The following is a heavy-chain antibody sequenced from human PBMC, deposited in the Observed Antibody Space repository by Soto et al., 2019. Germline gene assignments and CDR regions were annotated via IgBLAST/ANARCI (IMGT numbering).Heavy chain of an antibody. D-gene: IGHD3-10*01. V-gene: IGHV3-74*01. J-gene: IGHJ4*01. CDR2: INIDGTTT. CDR3: ERGMVREPYYV. Sequence: GGSLRLSCAASGFPFSNYWIHWVRQAPGKGLVWVSRINIDGTTTTYADSVKGRFTISRDNAKNTVYLQMNSLRAAETAVYYCERGMVREPYYVWGHGNLVTVFS. CDR1: GFPFSNYW.